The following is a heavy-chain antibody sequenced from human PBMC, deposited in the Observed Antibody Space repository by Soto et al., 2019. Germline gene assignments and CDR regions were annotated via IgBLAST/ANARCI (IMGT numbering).Heavy chain of an antibody. Sequence: SETLSLTCTVSGGSISSYYWNWIRQPPGKGLEWIGYIYYGGSTTYNPSLKSRVTISVDTSKNQFSLKLDSVTAADTAVYYCAGSPYYYYGMDVWGQGTSVTVSS. CDR3: AGSPYYYYGMDV. D-gene: IGHD6-13*01. J-gene: IGHJ6*02. CDR2: IYYGGST. V-gene: IGHV4-59*01. CDR1: GGSISSYY.